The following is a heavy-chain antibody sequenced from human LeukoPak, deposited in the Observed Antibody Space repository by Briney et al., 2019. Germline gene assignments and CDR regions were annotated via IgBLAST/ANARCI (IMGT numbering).Heavy chain of an antibody. CDR3: ARDDYGDSGPLFDY. V-gene: IGHV3-72*01. CDR1: GFTFSDHY. CDR2: ARNKANSYTT. J-gene: IGHJ4*02. D-gene: IGHD4-17*01. Sequence: GGSLRLSCAASGFTFSDHYMDWVRQAPGKGLEWVGRARNKANSYTTEYAASVKDRFTISRDDSENSLYLQMDSLRAEDTAIYYCARDDYGDSGPLFDYWGQGALVTVSS.